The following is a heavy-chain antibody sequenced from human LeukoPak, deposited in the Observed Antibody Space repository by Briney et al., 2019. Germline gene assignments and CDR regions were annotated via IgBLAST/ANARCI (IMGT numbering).Heavy chain of an antibody. D-gene: IGHD3-22*01. V-gene: IGHV4-34*01. CDR2: INHSGST. J-gene: IGHJ4*02. CDR1: GGSFSGYY. CDR3: ARAGSYYYDSSGYYYVGFYFDY. Sequence: PSETLSLTCAVYGGSFSGYYWSWIRQPPGKGLEWIGEINHSGSTNYNPSLKSRVTISVDTSKNQSSLKLSSVTAADTAVYYCARAGSYYYDSSGYYYVGFYFDYWGQGTLVTVSS.